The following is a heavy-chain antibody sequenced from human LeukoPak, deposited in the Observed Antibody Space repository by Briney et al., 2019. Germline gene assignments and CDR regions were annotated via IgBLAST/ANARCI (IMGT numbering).Heavy chain of an antibody. CDR3: ATHYDFWSGYSLDY. V-gene: IGHV3-23*01. J-gene: IGHJ4*02. Sequence: PGGSLRLSCVDSGFTFSNYAMNWVRQAPGKGLEWVSAISGSGGNTYYADSVKGRLTISRDNSKNTLYLQMDSLRAEDTAVYYCATHYDFWSGYSLDYWGQGTLVTVSS. D-gene: IGHD3-3*01. CDR1: GFTFSNYA. CDR2: ISGSGGNT.